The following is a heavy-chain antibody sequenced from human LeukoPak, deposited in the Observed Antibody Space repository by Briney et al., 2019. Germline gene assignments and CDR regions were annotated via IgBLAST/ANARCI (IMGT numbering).Heavy chain of an antibody. V-gene: IGHV3-30*18. CDR1: GFTFSSYG. CDR3: AKDFHLAAAGYYFDY. Sequence: PGGSLRLSCAASGFTFSSYGMHWVRQAPGKGLEWVAVISYDGSNKYYADSVKGRFTISRDNSKNTLYLQMNSLRAEDTAVYYCAKDFHLAAAGYYFDYWGQGALVTVSS. D-gene: IGHD6-13*01. CDR2: ISYDGSNK. J-gene: IGHJ4*02.